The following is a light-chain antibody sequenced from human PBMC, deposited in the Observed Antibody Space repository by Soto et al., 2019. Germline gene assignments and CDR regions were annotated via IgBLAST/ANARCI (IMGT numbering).Light chain of an antibody. V-gene: IGKV3-11*01. J-gene: IGKJ5*01. Sequence: EIVLIQYPPTLSLSPREIATLSCRASQSVSSYLAWYQQKPGQAPRLLIYDASNRATGIPARFSGSGSGTDFTLTIRSLEPEDFAVYYCQQRSNWPKITYGQGTRLEIK. CDR2: DAS. CDR3: QQRSNWPKIT. CDR1: QSVSSY.